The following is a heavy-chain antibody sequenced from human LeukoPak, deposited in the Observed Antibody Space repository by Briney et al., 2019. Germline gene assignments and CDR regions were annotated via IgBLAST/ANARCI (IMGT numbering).Heavy chain of an antibody. D-gene: IGHD3-22*01. J-gene: IGHJ3*02. Sequence: ASVKVSCKVSGYTLTELSMHWVRQAPGKGLEWMGGFDSEDGETIYAQKFQGRVTMTEDTSTDTAYMELSSLRSEDTAVYYCATAIYYYDSSGYSSAFDIWGQGTMVTVSS. CDR2: FDSEDGET. CDR3: ATAIYYYDSSGYSSAFDI. V-gene: IGHV1-24*01. CDR1: GYTLTELS.